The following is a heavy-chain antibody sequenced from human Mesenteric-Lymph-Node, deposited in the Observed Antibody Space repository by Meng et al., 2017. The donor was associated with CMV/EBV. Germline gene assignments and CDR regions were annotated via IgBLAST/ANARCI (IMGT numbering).Heavy chain of an antibody. CDR1: GFSVSSYY. Sequence: GESLKISCAASGFSVSSYYMTWVRQAPGKGLEWVASMTNSDSQIYYADSVKGRFTISRDNAKNSVYLQMNSLRAEDTAVYYCARAPTSYDSVTGYFPNGLDVWGQGTTVTVSS. V-gene: IGHV3-21*03. J-gene: IGHJ6*02. CDR3: ARAPTSYDSVTGYFPNGLDV. CDR2: MTNSDSQI. D-gene: IGHD3-9*01.